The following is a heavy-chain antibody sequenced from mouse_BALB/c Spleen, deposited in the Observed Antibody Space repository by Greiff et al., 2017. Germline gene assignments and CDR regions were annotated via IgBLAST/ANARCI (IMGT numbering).Heavy chain of an antibody. V-gene: IGHV5-4*02. CDR3: ARDNCRYESYYAMDY. D-gene: IGHD2-14*01. J-gene: IGHJ4*01. Sequence: EVQRVESGGGLVKPGGSLKLSCAASGFTFSDYYMYWVRQTPEKRLVWVATISDGGSYTYYPDSVKGRFTISRDNAKNNLYLQMSSLKSEDTAMYYCARDNCRYESYYAMDYWGQGTSVTVSS. CDR1: GFTFSDYY. CDR2: ISDGGSYT.